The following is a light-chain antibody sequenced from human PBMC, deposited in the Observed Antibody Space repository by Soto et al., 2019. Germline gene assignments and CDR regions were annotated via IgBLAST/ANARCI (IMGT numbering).Light chain of an antibody. Sequence: DIQMTQSPSSLSASVGDRVTITCQASQDINNYLNWYQQKPGKAPKLLIYDASNLEAGVPSRFSGSGSGTDFTFTISSLQPEDVATYYCQQYDNLPMYTFGQGTKLEIK. V-gene: IGKV1-33*01. CDR2: DAS. CDR3: QQYDNLPMYT. CDR1: QDINNY. J-gene: IGKJ2*01.